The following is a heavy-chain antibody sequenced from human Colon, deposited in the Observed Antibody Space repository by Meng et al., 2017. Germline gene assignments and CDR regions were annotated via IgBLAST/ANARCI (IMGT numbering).Heavy chain of an antibody. D-gene: IGHD6-19*01. Sequence: GESLKISCAASGFTFSSYAMSWVRQAPGKGLEWVSAISGSGGSTYYADSVKGRFTISRDNSKNTVYLQMTSLRAEDTAVYYCARDGGLGFDYWGQGTPVTVSS. CDR3: ARDGGLGFDY. CDR1: GFTFSSYA. V-gene: IGHV3-23*01. J-gene: IGHJ4*02. CDR2: ISGSGGST.